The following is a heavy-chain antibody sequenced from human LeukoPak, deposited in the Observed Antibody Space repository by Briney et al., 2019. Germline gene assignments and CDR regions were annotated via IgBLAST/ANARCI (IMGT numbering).Heavy chain of an antibody. CDR2: ISSSSSYI. D-gene: IGHD3-3*01. Sequence: PGGSLRLSCAASGFTFSSYSMNWVRQAPGKGLEWVSSISSSSSYIYYADSVKGRFTISRDNAKNSLYLQMNSLRAEDTAVYYCARVATFGVVIGFDYWGQGTLVTASS. CDR1: GFTFSSYS. J-gene: IGHJ4*02. V-gene: IGHV3-21*01. CDR3: ARVATFGVVIGFDY.